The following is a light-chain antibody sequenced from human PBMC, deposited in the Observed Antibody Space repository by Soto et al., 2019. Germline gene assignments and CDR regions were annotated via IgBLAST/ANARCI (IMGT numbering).Light chain of an antibody. CDR3: QKYDSAPRT. CDR2: AAS. V-gene: IGKV1-27*01. CDR1: QAIYNY. J-gene: IGKJ1*01. Sequence: DVQVTQSPASLSASVGDRVNISCRASQAIYNYLAWYQQKPGQVPKLLINAASSLQSGVPSRFSGSGSGTDFTLTISSLQSEEVATYYCQKYDSAPRTFGQGTKVEIK.